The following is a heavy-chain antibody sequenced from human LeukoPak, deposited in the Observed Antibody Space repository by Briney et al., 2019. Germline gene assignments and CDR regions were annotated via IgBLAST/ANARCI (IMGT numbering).Heavy chain of an antibody. Sequence: GGSLRLSCAASGFTFSNYWMSWVRQAPGKGLESVANIKQDASEKSYVDSVKGRFTISRDNAKNSLYLQMNSLRVEDTAVYYCARHDYGDYFDPWGQGTLVTVSS. CDR1: GFTFSNYW. D-gene: IGHD4-17*01. CDR3: ARHDYGDYFDP. CDR2: IKQDASEK. J-gene: IGHJ5*02. V-gene: IGHV3-7*01.